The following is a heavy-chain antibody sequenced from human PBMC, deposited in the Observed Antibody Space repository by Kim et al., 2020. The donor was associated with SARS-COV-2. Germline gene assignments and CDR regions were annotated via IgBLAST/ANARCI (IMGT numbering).Heavy chain of an antibody. CDR2: INPNSGGT. D-gene: IGHD1-26*01. CDR1: GYTFTGYY. J-gene: IGHJ5*02. Sequence: ASVKVSCKASGYTFTGYYMHWVRQAPGQGLEWMGWINPNSGGTNYAQKFQGRVTMTRDTSISTAYMELSRLRSDDTVVYYCARDLSGYGSWFDPWGQGTLVTVSS. V-gene: IGHV1-2*02. CDR3: ARDLSGYGSWFDP.